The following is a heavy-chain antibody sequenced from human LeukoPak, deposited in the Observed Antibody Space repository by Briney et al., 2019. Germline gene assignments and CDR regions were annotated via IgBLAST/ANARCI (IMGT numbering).Heavy chain of an antibody. V-gene: IGHV3-23*01. CDR3: ASGYSSSYFIF. Sequence: PGGSLRLSCAASGLTFSTFAMSWVRQAPGKGLEWVSVISSSGTNTYYADSVKGRFTISRDNSKKTLYLQMNGLRAEDTAVYYCASGYSSSYFIFGGQGTLVTVSS. D-gene: IGHD6-19*01. J-gene: IGHJ4*02. CDR1: GLTFSTFA. CDR2: ISSSGTNT.